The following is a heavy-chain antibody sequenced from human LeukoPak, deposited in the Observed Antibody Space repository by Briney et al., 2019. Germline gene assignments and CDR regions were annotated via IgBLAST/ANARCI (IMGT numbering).Heavy chain of an antibody. CDR2: ISSSSSYI. CDR3: ARAQGLIVGPGDVFDI. D-gene: IGHD3-22*01. Sequence: GGSLRLSCAASGFTFSSYSMNWVRQAPGKGLEWVSSISSSSSYIYYADSVKGRFTISRDNAKNSLYLQMNSLRAEDTAVYYCARAQGLIVGPGDVFDIWGQGTMVTVSS. V-gene: IGHV3-21*01. CDR1: GFTFSSYS. J-gene: IGHJ3*02.